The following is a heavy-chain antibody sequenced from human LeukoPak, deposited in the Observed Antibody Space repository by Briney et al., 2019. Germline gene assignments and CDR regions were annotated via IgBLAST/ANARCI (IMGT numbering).Heavy chain of an antibody. Sequence: GGSLRPSCAASGFTFSNAWMSWVRQAPGKGLEWVGRIKSKTDGGTTDYAAPVKGRFTISRDDSKNTLYLQMNSLKTEDTAVYYCTTGIYSGSYPNDYWGQGTLVTVSS. V-gene: IGHV3-15*01. CDR1: GFTFSNAW. J-gene: IGHJ4*02. CDR2: IKSKTDGGTT. CDR3: TTGIYSGSYPNDY. D-gene: IGHD1-26*01.